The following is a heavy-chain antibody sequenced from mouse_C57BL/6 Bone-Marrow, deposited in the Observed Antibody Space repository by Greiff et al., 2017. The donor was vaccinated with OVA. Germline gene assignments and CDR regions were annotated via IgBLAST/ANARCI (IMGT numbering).Heavy chain of an antibody. Sequence: VQLQQSGPELVKPGASVKLSCKASGYTFTSYDINWVKQRPGQGLEWIGWIYPRDGSTKYNEKFKGKATLTVDTSSSTAYMQLHSLTSEDSAVYFCADASYYGSTYGYFDVWGKGTTVTVSS. D-gene: IGHD1-1*01. CDR3: ADASYYGSTYGYFDV. V-gene: IGHV1-85*01. CDR1: GYTFTSYD. J-gene: IGHJ1*03. CDR2: IYPRDGST.